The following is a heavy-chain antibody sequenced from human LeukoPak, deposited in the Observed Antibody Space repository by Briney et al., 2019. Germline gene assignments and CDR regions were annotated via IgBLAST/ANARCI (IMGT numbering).Heavy chain of an antibody. CDR1: GYTFTGYY. CDR2: INANSSDT. V-gene: IGHV1-2*02. D-gene: IGHD1-26*01. Sequence: ASVTVSCKTSGYTFTGYYLHWVRQAPRQGPEWMGWINANSSDTHYVQNFKGRITMTRDTSINTAYMELHRLICDGTAVCYGARVVDVGVPGFQHWGRGTLVTVSS. J-gene: IGHJ1*01. CDR3: ARVVDVGVPGFQH.